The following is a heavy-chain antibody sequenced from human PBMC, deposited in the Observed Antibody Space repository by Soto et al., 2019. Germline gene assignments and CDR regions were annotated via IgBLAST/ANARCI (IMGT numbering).Heavy chain of an antibody. CDR2: IATDGSNK. CDR3: ARDIDY. Sequence: GGSLRLSCAASGFTFGSYDLNWVRHAPGKGLEWVAVIATDGSNKYDADSVKGRFTISRDNSKNTLYLQMNSLRAEDTAVYYCARDIDYWGQGCLVTVSS. J-gene: IGHJ4*02. CDR1: GFTFGSYD. V-gene: IGHV3-30-3*01.